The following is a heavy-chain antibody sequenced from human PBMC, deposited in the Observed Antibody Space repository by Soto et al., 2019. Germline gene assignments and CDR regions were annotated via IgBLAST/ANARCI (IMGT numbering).Heavy chain of an antibody. CDR2: IDPSDSYT. CDR1: GYSFTSYW. J-gene: IGHJ6*02. CDR3: ARQMIAVAGTYYYYGMDV. Sequence: GESLKISCKGSGYSFTSYWISWVRQMPGKGLERMGRIDPSDSYTNYSPSFQGHVTISADKSISTAYLQWSSLKASDTAMYYCARQMIAVAGTYYYYGMDVWGQGTTVT. V-gene: IGHV5-10-1*01. D-gene: IGHD6-19*01.